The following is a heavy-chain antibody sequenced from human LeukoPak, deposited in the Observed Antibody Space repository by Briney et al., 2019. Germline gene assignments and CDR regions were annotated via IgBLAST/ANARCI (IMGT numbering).Heavy chain of an antibody. CDR3: ARLALDSPLGY. V-gene: IGHV4-34*01. CDR2: INRGGST. CDR1: GGSFSDYY. Sequence: SETLSLTCAVYGGSFSDYYWSWIRQSPGKGLEWIGEINRGGSTNYNPSLKSRVTISVDTSKNQFSLRLSSVTAADTAVYYCARLALDSPLGYWGQGTLVTVSS. J-gene: IGHJ4*02.